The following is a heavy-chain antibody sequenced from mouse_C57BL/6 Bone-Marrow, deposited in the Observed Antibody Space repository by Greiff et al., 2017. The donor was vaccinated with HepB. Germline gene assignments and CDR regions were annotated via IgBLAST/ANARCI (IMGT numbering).Heavy chain of an antibody. CDR1: GYPFTRYW. V-gene: IGHV1-64*01. CDR2: IHPNSGRT. CDR3: ARPYYYGSSYSFDY. Sequence: VQLQQPGAELVKPGASVKLSCKASGYPFTRYWMHWVKQRPGPGLEWIGMIHPNSGRTNYNEKFKSKATLTVEQSSSTAYMQLSSLTSEDSAVYYCARPYYYGSSYSFDYWGQGTTLTVSS. D-gene: IGHD1-1*01. J-gene: IGHJ2*01.